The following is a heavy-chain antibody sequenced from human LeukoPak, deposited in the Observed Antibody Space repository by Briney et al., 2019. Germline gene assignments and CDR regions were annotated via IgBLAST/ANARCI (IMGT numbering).Heavy chain of an antibody. CDR1: GFTFSSYA. CDR2: ISGSGGST. CDR3: AKEDLRVVVVAATAIDY. J-gene: IGHJ4*02. Sequence: GGSLRLSCAASGFTFSSYAMNWVRQAPGKGLEWVSAISGSGGSTYYADSVKGRFTISRDNSKNTLYLQMNSLRAEDTAVYYCAKEDLRVVVVAATAIDYWGQGTLVTVSS. V-gene: IGHV3-23*01. D-gene: IGHD2-15*01.